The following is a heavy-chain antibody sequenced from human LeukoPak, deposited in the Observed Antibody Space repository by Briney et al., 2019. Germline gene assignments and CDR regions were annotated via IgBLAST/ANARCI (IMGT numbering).Heavy chain of an antibody. J-gene: IGHJ4*02. Sequence: SETLSLTCTVSGGSISSYYWSWIRQPAGKGLEWIGRIYTSGSTNYNPSLKSRVTMSVDTSKNQFSLKLSSVTAADTAVYYCARDGYSYGYVASHFDYWGQGTLVTVPS. D-gene: IGHD5-18*01. CDR2: IYTSGST. CDR1: GGSISSYY. V-gene: IGHV4-4*07. CDR3: ARDGYSYGYVASHFDY.